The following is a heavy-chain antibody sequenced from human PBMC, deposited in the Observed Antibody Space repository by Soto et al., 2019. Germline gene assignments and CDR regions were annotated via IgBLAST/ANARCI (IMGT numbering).Heavy chain of an antibody. V-gene: IGHV4-34*01. D-gene: IGHD6-13*01. J-gene: IGHJ4*02. CDR1: GGSFSGYY. CDR2: INHSGST. Sequence: PSETLSLTCAVYGGSFSGYYWSWIRQPPGKGLEWIGEINHSGSTNYNPSLKSRVTISVDTSKNQFSLKLSSVTAADTAVYYCARVTAAGTFEDYFDYWGQGTLVTVSS. CDR3: ARVTAAGTFEDYFDY.